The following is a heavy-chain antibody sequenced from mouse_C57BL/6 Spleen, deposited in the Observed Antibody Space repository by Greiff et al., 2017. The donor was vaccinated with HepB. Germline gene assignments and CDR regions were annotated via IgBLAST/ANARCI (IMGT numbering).Heavy chain of an antibody. CDR3: ARRALIPEDFDV. V-gene: IGHV1-69*01. CDR1: GYTFTSYW. Sequence: VQLQQPGAELVMPGASVKLSCKASGYTFTSYWMHWVKQRPGQGLEWIGEIDPSDSYTNYNQKFKGKSTLTVDKSSSTAYMQLSSLTSEDSAVYYCARRALIPEDFDVWGTGTTVTVSS. CDR2: IDPSDSYT. J-gene: IGHJ1*03. D-gene: IGHD1-2*01.